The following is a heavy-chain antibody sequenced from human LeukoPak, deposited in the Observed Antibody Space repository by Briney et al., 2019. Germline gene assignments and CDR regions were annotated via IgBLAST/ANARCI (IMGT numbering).Heavy chain of an antibody. J-gene: IGHJ4*02. CDR1: GFTFSSYA. CDR2: VKSDGSST. CDR3: AKETKYSFGYGFDY. D-gene: IGHD5-18*01. V-gene: IGHV3-74*01. Sequence: GGSLRLSCAASGFTFSSYAMHWVRQAPGKGLVWVSRVKSDGSSTSYADSVKGRFTISRDNSKNTLYVQMNSLRAEDTAIYYCAKETKYSFGYGFDYWGQGSQVTVSS.